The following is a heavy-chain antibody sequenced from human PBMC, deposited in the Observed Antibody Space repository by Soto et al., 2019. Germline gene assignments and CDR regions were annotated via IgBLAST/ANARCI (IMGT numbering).Heavy chain of an antibody. CDR2: IYSGGST. V-gene: IGHV3-53*01. Sequence: GGSLRLSCAASGFTVSSNYMSWVRQAPGKGLEWVSVIYSGGSTYYADSVKGRFTISRDNSKNTLYLQMNSLRAEDTAVYYCARDTEPPRVRAVGSWKTRQGYSGMDVWGQGTTVTVSS. CDR1: GFTVSSNY. J-gene: IGHJ6*02. D-gene: IGHD6-13*01. CDR3: ARDTEPPRVRAVGSWKTRQGYSGMDV.